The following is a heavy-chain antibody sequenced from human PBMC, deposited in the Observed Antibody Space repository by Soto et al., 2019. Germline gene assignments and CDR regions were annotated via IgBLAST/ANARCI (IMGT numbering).Heavy chain of an antibody. CDR2: IYSGGST. CDR3: ARVAILTRGPFDYYGMDV. Sequence: SGGSLRLSCAASGFTVSSNYMSWVRQAPGKGLEWVSVIYSGGSTYYADSVKGRFTISRDNSKNTLYLQMNSLRAEDTAVYYCARVAILTRGPFDYYGMDVWGQGTTVTVSS. D-gene: IGHD3-9*01. J-gene: IGHJ6*02. V-gene: IGHV3-53*01. CDR1: GFTVSSNY.